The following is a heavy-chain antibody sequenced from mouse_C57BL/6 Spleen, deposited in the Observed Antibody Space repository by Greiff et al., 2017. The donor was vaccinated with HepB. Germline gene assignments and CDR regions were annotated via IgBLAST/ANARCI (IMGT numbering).Heavy chain of an antibody. CDR2: ISSGGSYT. V-gene: IGHV5-6*01. CDR3: ARGTGYYFDY. J-gene: IGHJ2*01. D-gene: IGHD3-3*01. Sequence: EVKLMESGGDLVKPGGSLKLSCAASGFTFSSYGMSWVRQTPDKRLEWVATISSGGSYTYYPDSVKGRFTISRDNAKNTLYLQMSSLKSEDTAMYYCARGTGYYFDYWGQGTTLTVSS. CDR1: GFTFSSYG.